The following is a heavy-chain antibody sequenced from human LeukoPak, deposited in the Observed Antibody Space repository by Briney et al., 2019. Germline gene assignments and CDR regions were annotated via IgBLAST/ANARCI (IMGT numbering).Heavy chain of an antibody. J-gene: IGHJ4*02. D-gene: IGHD6-25*01. V-gene: IGHV3-33*01. Sequence: GRSLRLSCAASGFTFSNFGMHWVRQAPGKGLEWVAVIWSDGSNKYYADSVKGRFTISRDNAKNSLFLQMNSLRDEDTAVYYCAREQSSSGIDYWGQGTLVTVSS. CDR3: AREQSSSGIDY. CDR2: IWSDGSNK. CDR1: GFTFSNFG.